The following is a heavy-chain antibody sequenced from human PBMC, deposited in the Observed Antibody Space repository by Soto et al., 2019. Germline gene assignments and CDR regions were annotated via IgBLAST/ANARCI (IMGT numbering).Heavy chain of an antibody. CDR2: ISYTGSTI. CDR1: GFTFSNYE. CDR3: ARGLRIYYDRSGLHY. V-gene: IGHV3-48*03. D-gene: IGHD3-22*01. J-gene: IGHJ4*02. Sequence: GGSLRLSCAASGFTFSNYEMNWVRQTAGKGLEWVSYISYTGSTIYYADSVRGLFTISRDNSKNSLYLQMNSLRAEYTAVYYCARGLRIYYDRSGLHYWGQGTLVTVSS.